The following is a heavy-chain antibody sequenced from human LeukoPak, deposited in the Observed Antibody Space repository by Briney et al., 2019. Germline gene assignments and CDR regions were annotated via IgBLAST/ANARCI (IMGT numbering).Heavy chain of an antibody. CDR1: GFTFSSYA. J-gene: IGHJ6*02. V-gene: IGHV3-23*01. CDR2: ITGSVGSP. D-gene: IGHD4-17*01. CDR3: AKTHGDYVYYFFYAMDV. Sequence: PGGSLRLSCAASGFTFSSYAMSWVRQAPGKGLEWVSVITGSVGSPYYADSVKGRFTISRDNSRNTLYLQMNSLRAEDTAVYYCAKTHGDYVYYFFYAMDVWGQGTAVTVSS.